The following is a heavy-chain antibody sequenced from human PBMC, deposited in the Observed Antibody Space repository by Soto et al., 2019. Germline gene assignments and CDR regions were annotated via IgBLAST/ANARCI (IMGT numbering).Heavy chain of an antibody. Sequence: QVQLVQSGAELKKPGASVKVSCKASGNSFTGNYMHWVRQAHGQGLEWMGWINPNRGDTNDAQKFQGRVNMTRDTSIRTVYLELSSMRSDDTAVYYWARSLIRFLDWVPDNYYYGMDVWGQGTAVTVS. CDR1: GNSFTGNY. J-gene: IGHJ6*02. D-gene: IGHD3-3*01. CDR3: ARSLIRFLDWVPDNYYYGMDV. CDR2: INPNRGDT. V-gene: IGHV1-2*02.